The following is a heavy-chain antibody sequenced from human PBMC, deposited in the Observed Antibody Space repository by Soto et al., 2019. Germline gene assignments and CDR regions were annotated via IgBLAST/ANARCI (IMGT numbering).Heavy chain of an antibody. V-gene: IGHV1-2*02. CDR3: ARDIGLDVDTARTTGYYYYGMDV. Sequence: ASVKVSCKASGYTFTGYYMHWVRQAPGQGLERMGWINPNSGGTNYAQKFQGRVTMTRDTSISTAYMELSRLRSDDTAVYYCARDIGLDVDTARTTGYYYYGMDVWGQGPTVTVSS. CDR1: GYTFTGYY. J-gene: IGHJ6*02. D-gene: IGHD5-18*01. CDR2: INPNSGGT.